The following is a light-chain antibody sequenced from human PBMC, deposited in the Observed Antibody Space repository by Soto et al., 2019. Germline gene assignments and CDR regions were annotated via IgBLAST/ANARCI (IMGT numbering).Light chain of an antibody. CDR2: DAS. CDR3: EQYDTLPLT. J-gene: IGKJ4*01. CDR1: QDTGKY. Sequence: IQMTQSPTSLSAFVGDRVTITCQASQDTGKYLNWFQQKPGKAPKLLIYDASNLETGVPARFSGSGSGTDFTFTISSLQPEDIATYFCEQYDTLPLTFGGGTKVEIK. V-gene: IGKV1-33*01.